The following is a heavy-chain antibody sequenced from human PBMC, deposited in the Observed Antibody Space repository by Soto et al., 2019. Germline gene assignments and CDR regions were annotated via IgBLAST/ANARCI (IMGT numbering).Heavy chain of an antibody. J-gene: IGHJ6*02. V-gene: IGHV4-39*07. Sequence: SETLSLTCTVSGGSINSGAYYWGWIRQPPGKGLEWIANIYYSGTTNYNPSLKSRLTVSLDTSKNKFSLNLSSVTAADTAVYYCARAEGGYGLYYYYGMDVWSQGTTVTVSS. D-gene: IGHD4-17*01. CDR2: IYYSGTT. CDR3: ARAEGGYGLYYYYGMDV. CDR1: GGSINSGAYY.